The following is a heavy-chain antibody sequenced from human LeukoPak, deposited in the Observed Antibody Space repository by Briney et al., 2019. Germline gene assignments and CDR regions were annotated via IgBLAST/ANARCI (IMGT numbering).Heavy chain of an antibody. J-gene: IGHJ4*02. CDR3: ARPKYDFWSGYYPSDY. D-gene: IGHD3-3*01. V-gene: IGHV4-59*01. Sequence: SETLSLTCTVSGGSISSYYWSWIRQPPGKGLEWIGYIYYSGSTNYNPSLKSRVTISVDTSKNQFSLKLSSVTAADTAVYYCARPKYDFWSGYYPSDYWGQGTLVTISS. CDR2: IYYSGST. CDR1: GGSISSYY.